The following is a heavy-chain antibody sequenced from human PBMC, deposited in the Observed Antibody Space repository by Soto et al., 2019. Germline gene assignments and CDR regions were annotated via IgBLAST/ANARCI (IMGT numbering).Heavy chain of an antibody. V-gene: IGHV3-23*01. CDR2: ISGSGGST. D-gene: IGHD5-18*01. CDR1: GFTFSSYA. J-gene: IGHJ4*02. CDR3: AKDGIQLWFYYFDY. Sequence: VGSLRLSCAASGFTFSSYAMSWVRQAPGKGLEWVSAISGSGGSTYYADSVKGRFTISRDNSKNTLYLQMNSLRAEDTAVYYCAKDGIQLWFYYFDYWGQGTLVTVSS.